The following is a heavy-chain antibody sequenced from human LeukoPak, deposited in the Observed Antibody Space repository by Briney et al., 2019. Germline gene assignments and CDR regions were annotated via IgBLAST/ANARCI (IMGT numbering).Heavy chain of an antibody. D-gene: IGHD2-2*01. CDR1: GNYW. V-gene: IGHV3-74*01. CDR3: VSFYETD. Sequence: GGSLRLSCAASGNYWMHWVRQAPGKGLVWVSHINGDGSWTTYADSVKGRFTISKDNAKDTVYLQMNNLRAEDTAVYYCVSFYETDWGRGTLVTVSS. J-gene: IGHJ4*02. CDR2: INGDGSWT.